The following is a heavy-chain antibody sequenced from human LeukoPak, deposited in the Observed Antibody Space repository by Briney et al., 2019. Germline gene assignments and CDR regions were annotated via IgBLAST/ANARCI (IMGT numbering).Heavy chain of an antibody. V-gene: IGHV1-46*01. D-gene: IGHD6-13*01. CDR2: ISPTGGST. J-gene: IGHJ4*02. CDR3: ARGKLVLGSSSPFDY. Sequence: GASVKVSCKAFGYTFTNNWMHWVRQAPGQGPEWMGLISPTGGSTAYAQKFQGRVTLTRDMSTSTDYLELSSLRSEDTAVYYCARGKLVLGSSSPFDYWGQGTLVTVSS. CDR1: GYTFTNNW.